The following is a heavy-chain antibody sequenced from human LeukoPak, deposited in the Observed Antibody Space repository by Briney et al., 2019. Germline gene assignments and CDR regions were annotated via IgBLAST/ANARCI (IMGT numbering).Heavy chain of an antibody. CDR1: GFTFSDYY. CDR2: ISSSSSTI. Sequence: GGSLRLSCAASGFTFSDYYMSWIRQAPGKGLEWVSYISSSSSTIYYADSVKGRFTISRDNAKNSLYLQMNSLRDEDTAVYYCARDSALLDAFDIWGQGTMVTVSS. CDR3: ARDSALLDAFDI. J-gene: IGHJ3*02. V-gene: IGHV3-11*04. D-gene: IGHD3-10*01.